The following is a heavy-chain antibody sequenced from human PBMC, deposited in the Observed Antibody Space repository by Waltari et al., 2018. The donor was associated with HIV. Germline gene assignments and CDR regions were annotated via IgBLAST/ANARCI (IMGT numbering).Heavy chain of an antibody. V-gene: IGHV4-4*02. J-gene: IGHJ4*02. CDR1: GGSISSSNW. Sequence: QVQLQESGPGLVKPSGTLSLTCAVSGGSISSSNWWSWVRQPPGKGLEWMGDIYHSGSTNYNPSLKSRLTISVDKSKNQFSLKLSSVTAADTAIYYCARDSRSGWFGESFLYFDYWGQGTLVTVSS. D-gene: IGHD3-10*01. CDR3: ARDSRSGWFGESFLYFDY. CDR2: IYHSGST.